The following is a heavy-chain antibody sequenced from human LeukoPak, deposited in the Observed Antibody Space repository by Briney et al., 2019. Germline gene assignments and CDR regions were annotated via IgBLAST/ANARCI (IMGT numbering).Heavy chain of an antibody. CDR1: GFAFSAYE. D-gene: IGHD6-6*01. J-gene: IGHJ1*01. V-gene: IGHV3-48*03. CDR2: IAGSDTRT. CDR3: ARDVDSRYSSSSGYYQH. Sequence: PSGGSLRLSCLASGFAFSAYEMNWVRQAPGKGLEWVSYIAGSDTRTYYADSVKGRFTIFRDNAKNSLYLQMNSLRAEDTAVYYCARDVDSRYSSSSGYYQHWGQGTLVTVSS.